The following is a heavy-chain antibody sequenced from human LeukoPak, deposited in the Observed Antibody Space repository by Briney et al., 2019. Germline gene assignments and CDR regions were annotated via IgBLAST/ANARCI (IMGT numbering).Heavy chain of an antibody. D-gene: IGHD3-22*01. V-gene: IGHV1-8*01. CDR2: MNPNSGNT. CDR3: ARPRKTKQRDSSGYTYWYFDL. Sequence: ASVKVSCKASGYTFTSYDINWVRQATGQGLEWMGWMNPNSGNTGYAQKFQGRVTMTRNTSISTAYMELSSLRSEDTAVYYCARPRKTKQRDSSGYTYWYFDLWAVAPWSLSPQ. CDR1: GYTFTSYD. J-gene: IGHJ2*01.